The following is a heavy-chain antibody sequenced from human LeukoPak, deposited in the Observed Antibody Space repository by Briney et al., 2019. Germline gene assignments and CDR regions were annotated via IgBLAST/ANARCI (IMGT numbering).Heavy chain of an antibody. J-gene: IGHJ3*02. V-gene: IGHV3-48*03. Sequence: GGSLRLSCAASGFTFSSYEMNWVRQAPGKGLEWVSYISSSGSTIYYADSVKGRFTISRDNAKNSLYLQMNSLRAEDTALYYCARGTRTTYSEAFDIWGQGTMVTVSS. CDR3: ARGTRTTYSEAFDI. D-gene: IGHD2/OR15-2a*01. CDR2: ISSSGSTI. CDR1: GFTFSSYE.